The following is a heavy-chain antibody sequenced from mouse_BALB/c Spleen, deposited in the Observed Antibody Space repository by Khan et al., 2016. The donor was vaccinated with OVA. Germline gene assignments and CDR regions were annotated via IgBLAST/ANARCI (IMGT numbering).Heavy chain of an antibody. J-gene: IGHJ4*01. CDR1: GFSLTDFG. V-gene: IGHV2-6*02. Sequence: QVQLKESGPGLVAPSQSLSITCTVSGFSLTDFGVHWVRQPPGKGLEWLVLIWSDGTTTYNSALKSRLSISKDTSNSQVFLKMNSLQTDDTAMYYCARNSYPYAMDYWGQGTSVTVSS. CDR2: IWSDGTT. CDR3: ARNSYPYAMDY.